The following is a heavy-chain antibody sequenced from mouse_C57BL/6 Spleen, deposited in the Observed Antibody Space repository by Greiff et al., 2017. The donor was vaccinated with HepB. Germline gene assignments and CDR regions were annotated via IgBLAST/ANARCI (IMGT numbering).Heavy chain of an antibody. V-gene: IGHV7-3*01. Sequence: DVMLVESGGGLVQPGGSLSLSCAASGFTFTDYYMSWVRQPPGKALEWLGFIRNKANGYTTEYSASVKGRFSISRDNSQSILYLQMTDLSAEDSATYYCARCRRLDAMDYWGQGTSVTVSS. J-gene: IGHJ4*01. CDR2: IRNKANGYTT. CDR3: ARCRRLDAMDY. CDR1: GFTFTDYY.